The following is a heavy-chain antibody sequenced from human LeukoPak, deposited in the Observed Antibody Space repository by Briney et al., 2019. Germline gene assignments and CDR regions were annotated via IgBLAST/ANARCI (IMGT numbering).Heavy chain of an antibody. CDR1: GFTFSSYS. J-gene: IGHJ6*02. CDR2: ISSSSSYI. Sequence: GGSLRLSCAASGFTFSSYSMNWVHQAPGKGLEWVSSISSSSSYIYYADSVKGRFTISRDNAKNSLYLQMNSLRAEDTAVYYCARDREYYDFWSGYGDGLFGMDVWGQGTTVTVS. V-gene: IGHV3-21*01. D-gene: IGHD3-3*01. CDR3: ARDREYYDFWSGYGDGLFGMDV.